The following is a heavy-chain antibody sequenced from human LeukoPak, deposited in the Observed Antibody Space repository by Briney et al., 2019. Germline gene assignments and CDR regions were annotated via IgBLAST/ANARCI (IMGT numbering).Heavy chain of an antibody. D-gene: IGHD3-10*01. V-gene: IGHV4-4*02. CDR3: ARDPSGTNWFDP. Sequence: SGTLSLTCVVYGGSISTSNWWSWVRQPPGKGLEWIGEIYHTGSTHYNPSLKSRVTILVDKSKNQFSLEVSSVTAADTAVYYCARDPSGTNWFDPWGQGTLVTVSS. J-gene: IGHJ5*02. CDR1: GGSISTSNW. CDR2: IYHTGST.